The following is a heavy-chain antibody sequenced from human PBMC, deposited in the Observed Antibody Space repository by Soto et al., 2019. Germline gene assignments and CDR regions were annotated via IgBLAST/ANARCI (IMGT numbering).Heavy chain of an antibody. CDR2: IYHSGST. CDR3: ARGADCGGDCYPYYFDY. J-gene: IGHJ4*02. Sequence: SETLSLTCAVSGYSISSGYYWGWIRQPPGKGLEWIGSIYHSGSTYYNPSLKSRVTISVDTSKNQFSLKLSSVTAADTAVYYCARGADCGGDCYPYYFDYWGQGTLVTVSS. D-gene: IGHD2-21*02. CDR1: GYSISSGYY. V-gene: IGHV4-38-2*01.